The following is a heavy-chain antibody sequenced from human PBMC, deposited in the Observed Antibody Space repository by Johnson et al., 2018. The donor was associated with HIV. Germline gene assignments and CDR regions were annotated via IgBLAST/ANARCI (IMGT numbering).Heavy chain of an antibody. Sequence: QVQLVESGGGVVQPGRSLRLSCAVSGFTFSSFGMHWVRQAPGKGLEWMAVISSAGTDKYYADSVKGRFTISRDNSKNTLYLQMNSLRVEDTAVYYCAKGRNTYGADVFDIWGRDNGHRLV. V-gene: IGHV3-30*18. CDR3: AKGRNTYGADVFDI. CDR2: ISSAGTDK. D-gene: IGHD4/OR15-4a*01. CDR1: GFTFSSFG. J-gene: IGHJ3*02.